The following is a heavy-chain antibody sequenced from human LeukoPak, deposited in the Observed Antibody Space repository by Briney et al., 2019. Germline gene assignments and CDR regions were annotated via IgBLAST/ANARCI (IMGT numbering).Heavy chain of an antibody. D-gene: IGHD3-10*01. V-gene: IGHV4-4*07. CDR2: IYTSGST. CDR1: GGSISSYY. Sequence: SETLSLTCTVSGGSISSYYWSWIRHPAGKGLEWIGRIYTSGSTNYNPSLKSRVTMSVDTSKNQFSLKLSSVTAADTAVYYCARGSGSGSYYNGFDYWGQGTLVTVSS. CDR3: ARGSGSGSYYNGFDY. J-gene: IGHJ4*02.